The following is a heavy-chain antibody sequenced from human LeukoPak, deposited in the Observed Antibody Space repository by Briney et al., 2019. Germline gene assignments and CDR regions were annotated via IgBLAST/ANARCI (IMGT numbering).Heavy chain of an antibody. V-gene: IGHV3-53*01. CDR3: ARAPGYSSSLGPRPFDY. Sequence: PGGSLRLSCAASGFTVSSNYMSWVRQAPGKGLEWVSVIYSGGSTYYADSVKGRFTISRDNSKNTLYLQMNSLRAEDTAVYYCARAPGYSSSLGPRPFDYWGQGTLVTVSS. J-gene: IGHJ4*02. CDR2: IYSGGST. CDR1: GFTVSSNY. D-gene: IGHD6-6*01.